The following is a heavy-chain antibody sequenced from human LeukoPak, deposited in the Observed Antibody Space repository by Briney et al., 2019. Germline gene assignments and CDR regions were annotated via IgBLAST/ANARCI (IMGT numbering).Heavy chain of an antibody. CDR2: FDPEDGGT. Sequence: GSVKVSCKVSGYTLTELSMHWVRQAPGKGLEWMGGFDPEDGGTIYAQKFQGRVTMTEDTSTDTAYMELSSLRSEDTAVYYCATGTPSGYELHYWGQGTLVTVSS. V-gene: IGHV1-24*01. CDR1: GYTLTELS. J-gene: IGHJ4*02. CDR3: ATGTPSGYELHY. D-gene: IGHD5-12*01.